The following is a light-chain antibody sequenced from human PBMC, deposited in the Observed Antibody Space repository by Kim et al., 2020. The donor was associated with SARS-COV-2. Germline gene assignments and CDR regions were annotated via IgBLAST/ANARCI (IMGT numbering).Light chain of an antibody. V-gene: IGKV1-39*01. J-gene: IGKJ1*01. CDR3: QQSYNTPWT. CDR2: DVS. Sequence: DIHLTQSPSSLSASVGDRVTITCRPSQSIISYLNWYQQKPGKAPKLLIYDVSTLQSEVPSRFGGSRSGTDFTLTISSLQPEDFATYYCQQSYNTPWTFGQGTKVEIK. CDR1: QSIISY.